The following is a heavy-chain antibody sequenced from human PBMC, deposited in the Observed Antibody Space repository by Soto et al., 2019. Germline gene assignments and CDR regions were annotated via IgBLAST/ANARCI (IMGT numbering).Heavy chain of an antibody. CDR3: AREKWGSGSRWLDP. V-gene: IGHV1-3*01. D-gene: IGHD6-19*01. Sequence: ASVKVSCKASGYTFTSYDINWVRQAPGQRLEWMGWINVGNGNTKYSQNFQGRVTINQDTSASTAYMELSSLTSEDTAVYYCAREKWGSGSRWLDPWGQGTLVTVSS. CDR2: INVGNGNT. CDR1: GYTFTSYD. J-gene: IGHJ5*02.